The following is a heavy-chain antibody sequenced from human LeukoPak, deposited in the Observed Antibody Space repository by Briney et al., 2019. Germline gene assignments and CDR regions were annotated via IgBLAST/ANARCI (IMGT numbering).Heavy chain of an antibody. V-gene: IGHV4-59*01. J-gene: IGHJ6*02. CDR2: IYYSGST. Sequence: SETLSLTCTVSGGSTSSYYWSWIRQPPGKGLEWIGYIYYSGSTNYNPSLKSRVTISVDTSKNQFSLKLSSVTAADTAVYYCARDLEGMDVWGQGTTVTVSS. CDR1: GGSTSSYY. CDR3: ARDLEGMDV.